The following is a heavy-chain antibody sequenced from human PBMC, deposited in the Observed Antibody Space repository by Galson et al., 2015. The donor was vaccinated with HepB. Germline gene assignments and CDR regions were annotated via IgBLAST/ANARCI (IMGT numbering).Heavy chain of an antibody. D-gene: IGHD4-17*01. Sequence: SVKVSCKASGDTLNSHSINWVRQAPGQGPEWMGRITPAVGVTNYAQKFQGRVTLSADKFTNTAYMELNSLTSEDTAVYFCATVSPTGRHFDNWGQGTLVTVSS. CDR1: GDTLNSHS. CDR3: ATVSPTGRHFDN. V-gene: IGHV1-69*02. J-gene: IGHJ4*02. CDR2: ITPAVGVT.